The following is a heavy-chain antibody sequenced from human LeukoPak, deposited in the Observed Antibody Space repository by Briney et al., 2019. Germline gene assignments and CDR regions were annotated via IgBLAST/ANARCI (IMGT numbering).Heavy chain of an antibody. Sequence: GGSLRLSCAASGFTFSSYAMSWVRQAPGKGLEWVSAITGSGGSTHYADSVKGRFTISRDNSKNTLYLQMNSLRAEDTAIYYCARKHGNFDYWGQGTLVTVSS. CDR2: ITGSGGST. J-gene: IGHJ4*02. V-gene: IGHV3-23*01. CDR1: GFTFSSYA. CDR3: ARKHGNFDY.